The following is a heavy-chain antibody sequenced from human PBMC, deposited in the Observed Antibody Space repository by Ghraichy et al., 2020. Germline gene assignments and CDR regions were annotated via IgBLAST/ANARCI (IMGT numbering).Heavy chain of an antibody. J-gene: IGHJ5*02. D-gene: IGHD2-15*01. V-gene: IGHV3-23*01. CDR3: AKGAVSVSDTPWFDL. CDR1: GFTFSSYA. CDR2: ISGSGGDT. Sequence: GGSLRLSCAASGFTFSSYAMTWVRQAPGKGLAWVSTISGSGGDTFYADSVEGRFTISRDNSENTLHLQINSLRAGDTAVYYCAKGAVSVSDTPWFDLWGQGILVTVSS.